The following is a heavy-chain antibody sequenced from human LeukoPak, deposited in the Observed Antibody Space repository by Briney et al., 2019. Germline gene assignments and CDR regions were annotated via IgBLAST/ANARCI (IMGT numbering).Heavy chain of an antibody. Sequence: SQSLSSTRDVYPGFFSGFYWGWTRQPLGKGQEWIGEINHSGSTNYNPSFQSRVTISVDTSKNQFSLKLISVTAADTAVYCCASSYSSPDYWGQGNLVTVSS. D-gene: IGHD6-19*01. CDR3: ASSYSSPDY. CDR2: INHSGST. J-gene: IGHJ4*02. CDR1: PGFFSGFY. V-gene: IGHV4-34*01.